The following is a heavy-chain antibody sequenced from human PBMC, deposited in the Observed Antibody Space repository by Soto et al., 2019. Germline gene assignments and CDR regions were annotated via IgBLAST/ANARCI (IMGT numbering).Heavy chain of an antibody. CDR2: IRGFSPYT. D-gene: IGHD3-10*01. J-gene: IGHJ6*02. CDR3: ARDRGYDAHDYYYNAMDV. CDR1: GFTFRTYT. V-gene: IGHV3-21*01. Sequence: GGSLRLSCISSGFTFRTYTMNWVRQAPGKGLEWVSGIRGFSPYTFYAESVKGRFTISRDNAKNSLDLQMDSLRAEDTAVYYCARDRGYDAHDYYYNAMDVWGQGTTVTV.